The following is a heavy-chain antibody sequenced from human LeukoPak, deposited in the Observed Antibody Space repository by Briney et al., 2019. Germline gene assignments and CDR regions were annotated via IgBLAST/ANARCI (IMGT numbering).Heavy chain of an antibody. CDR1: GGSTTTYC. V-gene: IGHV4-4*07. D-gene: IGHD5-12*01. CDR2: IYPSGST. J-gene: IGHJ4*02. Sequence: PSETLSLTCTVSGGSTTTYCWSWTRQPAEKGLEWIGRIYPSGSTYYNPSLKSRVTISIDKSKNQFSLRLTSVTAADTAVYYCARDRSGYSEYYFDYWGQGSLVTVSS. CDR3: ARDRSGYSEYYFDY.